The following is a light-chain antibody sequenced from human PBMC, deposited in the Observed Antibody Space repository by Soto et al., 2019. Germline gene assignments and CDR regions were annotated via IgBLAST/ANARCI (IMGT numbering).Light chain of an antibody. CDR2: GNS. J-gene: IGLJ1*01. Sequence: QSVLTQPPSVSGAPGQRVTISCTGSSSNIGAGYDVHWYQQLPGTAPKLLIYGNSNRPSGVPDRFSGSKSGTSASLAITGLQAEDELDYYCQSYDSSLSGYVFGTGTKVTVL. CDR1: SSNIGAGYD. V-gene: IGLV1-40*01. CDR3: QSYDSSLSGYV.